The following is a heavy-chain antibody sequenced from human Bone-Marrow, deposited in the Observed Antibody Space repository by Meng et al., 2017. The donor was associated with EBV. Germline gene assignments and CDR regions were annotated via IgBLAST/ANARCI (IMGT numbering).Heavy chain of an antibody. J-gene: IGHJ4*02. CDR2: IKSESGGT. V-gene: IGHV1-2*06. D-gene: IGHD6-19*01. CDR3: ARDGDMPVAAD. CDR1: GNTFSDYY. Sequence: AQLVQPGGGVKEPGASVKVSGKTSGNTFSDYYMHWVRQAPGQGLEGMGRIKSESGGTHYAQTFQGRITMTRDTSISTAYMELTSLRSDDTAMYYCARDGDMPVAADWGQGTLVTVSS.